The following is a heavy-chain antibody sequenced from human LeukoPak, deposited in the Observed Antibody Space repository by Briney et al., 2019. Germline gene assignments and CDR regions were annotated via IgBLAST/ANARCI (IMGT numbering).Heavy chain of an antibody. CDR1: GYTFTDYY. Sequence: GASVKVSCKASGYTFTDYYIHWVRQAPGQGLEWMGWMNPNSGNTGYAQKFQGRVTITRNTSISTAYMELSSLRSEDTAVYYCARSYYYYYMDVWGKGTTVTVSS. CDR2: MNPNSGNT. CDR3: ARSYYYYYMDV. V-gene: IGHV1-8*03. J-gene: IGHJ6*03.